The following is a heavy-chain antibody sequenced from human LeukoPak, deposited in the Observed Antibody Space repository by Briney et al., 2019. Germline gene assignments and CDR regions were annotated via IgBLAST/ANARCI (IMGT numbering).Heavy chain of an antibody. Sequence: GESLKISCKGSGYSFTNYWIGWVRQMPGKGLEWMGIIYPGDSDTTYSPSFQGQVTISADKSISTAYLQWSSLKASDTAVYYCARRGYSYSFDHWGQGTLVTVSS. J-gene: IGHJ4*02. CDR1: GYSFTNYW. CDR3: ARRGYSYSFDH. D-gene: IGHD5-18*01. CDR2: IYPGDSDT. V-gene: IGHV5-51*01.